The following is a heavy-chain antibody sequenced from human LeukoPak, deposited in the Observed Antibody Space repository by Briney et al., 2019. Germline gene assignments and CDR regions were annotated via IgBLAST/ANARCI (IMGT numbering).Heavy chain of an antibody. J-gene: IGHJ4*02. Sequence: GGSLRLSCGASGFTFSSSYMHWVRQAPGKGLVWVSRITPDGSATNYADSGQGRFTISRDNSKNTLFLQMNSLRAEDTAVYYCARVRYYSFEYWAQGALVTVSS. CDR2: ITPDGSAT. D-gene: IGHD4-11*01. CDR1: GFTFSSSY. V-gene: IGHV3-74*01. CDR3: ARVRYYSFEY.